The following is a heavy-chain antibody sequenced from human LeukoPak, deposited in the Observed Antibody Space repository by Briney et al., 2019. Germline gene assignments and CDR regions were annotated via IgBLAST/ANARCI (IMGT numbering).Heavy chain of an antibody. CDR3: ANGNSNSPKDY. CDR1: GFTFSDYA. Sequence: SGGSLRLSCAASGFTFSDYAMSWLRQAPGRGLEWVSAISDSGFDTYYADSVKGRFTMSRDNSRSTLYLQMNRLRAEDTAVYYCANGNSNSPKDYWGQGILVTVSS. CDR2: ISDSGFDT. D-gene: IGHD6-13*01. J-gene: IGHJ4*02. V-gene: IGHV3-23*01.